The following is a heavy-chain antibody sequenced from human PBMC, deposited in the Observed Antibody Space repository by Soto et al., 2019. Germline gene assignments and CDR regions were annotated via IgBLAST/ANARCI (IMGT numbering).Heavy chain of an antibody. Sequence: EVHLVESGGGLVHPGGSLRLSCAASGFTFSNYWMHWVRQAPGKGPVWVSRIKSDGSYTNYADSVKGRFTISRDNAESTLYLQMNSLRAEDTAVYFCATGDSGYLRNGYWGQGTLVTVSS. D-gene: IGHD5-12*01. CDR1: GFTFSNYW. CDR2: IKSDGSYT. V-gene: IGHV3-74*01. CDR3: ATGDSGYLRNGY. J-gene: IGHJ4*02.